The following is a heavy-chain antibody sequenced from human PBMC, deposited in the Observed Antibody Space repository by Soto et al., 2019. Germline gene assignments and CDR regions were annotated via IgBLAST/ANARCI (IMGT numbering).Heavy chain of an antibody. Sequence: GESLKISCEASGYSFTSYWIGWVRQMPGKGLEWMGIIHPGDSDIRYSPSFQGQVTFSADKSIRTAYLQWTSLKASDTAIYYCARPGTVTKSRRDDFDLWGQGTMVTVSS. J-gene: IGHJ3*01. CDR3: ARPGTVTKSRRDDFDL. V-gene: IGHV5-51*01. CDR1: GYSFTSYW. D-gene: IGHD4-17*01. CDR2: IHPGDSDI.